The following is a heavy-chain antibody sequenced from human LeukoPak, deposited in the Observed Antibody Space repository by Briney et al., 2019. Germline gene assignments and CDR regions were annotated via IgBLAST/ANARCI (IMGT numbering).Heavy chain of an antibody. J-gene: IGHJ4*02. Sequence: SETLSLTCTVSGDSMSSSTYCWAWIRQPPGKGLEWIGSIFYGGRTYYNPSLKSPVTISTDTSKNQFSLKLTSVTAADTAVYYCARPLVGTARIDWGQGTLVTVSS. CDR2: IFYGGRT. V-gene: IGHV4-39*01. CDR3: ARPLVGTARID. CDR1: GDSMSSSTYC. D-gene: IGHD5-18*01.